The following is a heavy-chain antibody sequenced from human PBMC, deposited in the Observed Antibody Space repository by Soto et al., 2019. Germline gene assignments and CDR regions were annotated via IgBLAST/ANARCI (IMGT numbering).Heavy chain of an antibody. J-gene: IGHJ4*02. Sequence: GGSLRLSCAGSGFTFSNAWMNWVRQAPGKGLEWVGRIKSKVDGGTTDYAAPVTGRFTISRDDSKNTVYLQMNSLKAEETAAYYCYTGGYYFDYGGQGTLVTVSS. CDR1: GFTFSNAW. V-gene: IGHV3-15*01. CDR3: YTGGYYFDY. D-gene: IGHD3-10*01. CDR2: IKSKVDGGTT.